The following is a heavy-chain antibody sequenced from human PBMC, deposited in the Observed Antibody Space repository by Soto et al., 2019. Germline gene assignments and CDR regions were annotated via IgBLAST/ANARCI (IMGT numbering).Heavy chain of an antibody. CDR3: ARESAGGETPYLLYYYYYMDV. J-gene: IGHJ6*03. Sequence: GGSLRLSCAASGFTFSSYSMNWVRQAPGKGLEWVSYISSSSSTTYYADSVKGRFTISRDNAKNSLYLQMNSLRAEDTAVYYCARESAGGETPYLLYYYYYMDVWGKGTTVTVSS. V-gene: IGHV3-48*01. CDR1: GFTFSSYS. CDR2: ISSSSSTT. D-gene: IGHD3-16*01.